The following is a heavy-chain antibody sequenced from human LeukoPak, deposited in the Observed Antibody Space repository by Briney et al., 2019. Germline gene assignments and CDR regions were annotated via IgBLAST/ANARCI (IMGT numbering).Heavy chain of an antibody. CDR1: GFTFSSYG. CDR3: AKDHGTAVAGFYY. D-gene: IGHD6-19*01. Sequence: GASLRLSCAASGFTFSSYGMSWVRQAPGKGLEWVSGITSGGGSTYYADSVKGRFIVSRDTSKNTLYLQMNSLRAEDTVVYYCAKDHGTAVAGFYYWGQGTLVTVSS. CDR2: ITSGGGST. J-gene: IGHJ4*02. V-gene: IGHV3-23*01.